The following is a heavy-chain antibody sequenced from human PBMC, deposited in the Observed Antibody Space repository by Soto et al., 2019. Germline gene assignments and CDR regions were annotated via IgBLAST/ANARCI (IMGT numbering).Heavy chain of an antibody. Sequence: SGPTLVNPTHTLTLTCTFSGFSLSTSGMCVSWIRQPPGKALEWLALIDWDDDKYYSTSLKTRLTISKDTSKNQVVLTMTNMDPVDTATYYCARAFPVNYYDSSGHPGGWFDPWGQGTLVTVSS. CDR3: ARAFPVNYYDSSGHPGGWFDP. CDR2: IDWDDDK. V-gene: IGHV2-70*01. D-gene: IGHD3-22*01. J-gene: IGHJ5*02. CDR1: GFSLSTSGMC.